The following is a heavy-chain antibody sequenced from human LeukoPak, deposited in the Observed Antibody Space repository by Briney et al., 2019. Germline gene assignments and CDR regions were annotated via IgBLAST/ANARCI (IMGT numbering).Heavy chain of an antibody. CDR1: GYTFTSYY. J-gene: IGHJ4*02. D-gene: IGHD2-15*01. V-gene: IGHV1-2*06. Sequence: AXXKVSXKASGYTFTSYYIHWMRQAPGQGLEWMGRIDPYSGDTNYAQKFQGRVTMARDTSISTAYMELSRLRSDDTAVFYCARSKKFCRGGSCDFDYWGQGTLLTVSS. CDR2: IDPYSGDT. CDR3: ARSKKFCRGGSCDFDY.